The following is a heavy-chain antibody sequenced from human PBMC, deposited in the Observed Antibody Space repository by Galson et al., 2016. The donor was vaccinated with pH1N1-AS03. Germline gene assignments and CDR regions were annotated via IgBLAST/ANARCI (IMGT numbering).Heavy chain of an antibody. D-gene: IGHD2-21*01. Sequence: LSLTCTVSGGSVNGYYWTWIRQPPGKGLEWIGQIFYIGDTLYTPSLRGRVTMSVDTSKNQLSLRLSSVTAADTAVYYCGRHLRSAYSMDVWDQGTTVTVS. CDR1: GGSVNGYY. CDR2: IFYIGDT. J-gene: IGHJ6*02. CDR3: GRHLRSAYSMDV. V-gene: IGHV4-59*08.